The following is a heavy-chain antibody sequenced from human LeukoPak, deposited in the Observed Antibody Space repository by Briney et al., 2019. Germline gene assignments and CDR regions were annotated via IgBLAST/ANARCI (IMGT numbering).Heavy chain of an antibody. V-gene: IGHV3-23*01. Sequence: GGSLRLSCVGSGFTFRSHAMSWVRQAPEKGLEFVSGIYENGGTTYYADSVKGRFSISRDNSKNTLYLQMNSLRAEDTAVYYCAKEAGAVAVNWGQGTLVTVSS. CDR3: AKEAGAVAVN. CDR2: IYENGGTT. J-gene: IGHJ4*02. D-gene: IGHD6-19*01. CDR1: GFTFRSHA.